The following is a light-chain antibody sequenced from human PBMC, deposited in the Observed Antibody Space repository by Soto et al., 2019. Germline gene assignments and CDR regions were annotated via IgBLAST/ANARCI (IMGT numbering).Light chain of an antibody. CDR2: DVS. V-gene: IGLV2-14*03. J-gene: IGLJ1*01. Sequence: QSVLTQPASVSGSPGLSITISCTGTSSDVGAYNFVSWYQQHPDKAPKLMIFDVSNRPSGVSNRFSGSKSGNTASPTISGLQSEDEAEYYCGSYTTSSNYVFGTGTKSPS. CDR3: GSYTTSSNYV. CDR1: SSDVGAYNF.